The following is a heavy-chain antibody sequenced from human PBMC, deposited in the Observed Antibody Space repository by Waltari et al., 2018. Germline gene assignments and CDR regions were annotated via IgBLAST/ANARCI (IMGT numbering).Heavy chain of an antibody. CDR2: FYYSGNS. J-gene: IGHJ1*01. V-gene: IGHV4-39*01. CDR3: ARHNRCAYSGSWRPVFQH. Sequence: QLQLQESGPGLVRPSETLSLTCTVSGGSISSLYYYWGWFRQPPGKGLEWIGSFYYSGNSYYNPSLRGRVTMSVDTSKNQFTQKLSSVTGADTAVYFCARHNRCAYSGSWRPVFQHWGQGTLVTVSS. D-gene: IGHD6-13*01. CDR1: GGSISSLYYY.